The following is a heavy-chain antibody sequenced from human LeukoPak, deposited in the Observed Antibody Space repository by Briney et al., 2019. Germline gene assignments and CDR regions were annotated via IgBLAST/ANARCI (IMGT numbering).Heavy chain of an antibody. J-gene: IGHJ3*02. CDR1: GFTFSDYY. CDR2: ISSSGSNI. D-gene: IGHD3-16*01. Sequence: GGPLRLSCAASGFTFSDYYMIWLRQAPGKGLEWVSYISSSGSNILYADSVKGRFTISRDNAKHSLYLQMNSLRAEDTAVYCCARVWGNRGAFDIWGQGTMVTVSS. CDR3: ARVWGNRGAFDI. V-gene: IGHV3-11*01.